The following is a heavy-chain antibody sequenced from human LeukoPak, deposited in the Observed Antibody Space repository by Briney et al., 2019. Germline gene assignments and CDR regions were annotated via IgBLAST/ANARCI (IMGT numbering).Heavy chain of an antibody. CDR2: IRYDGSNK. CDR1: GFTFSSYG. J-gene: IGHJ4*02. CDR3: ARDTRGESDY. V-gene: IGHV3-30*02. Sequence: GGSLRLSCAASGFTFSSYGMHWVRQAPGKWLEWVAFIRYDGSNKYYADSVKGRLTISRDNAKNSLYLQMNSLRAEDTAVYYCARDTRGESDYWGQGTLVTVSS. D-gene: IGHD2-2*01.